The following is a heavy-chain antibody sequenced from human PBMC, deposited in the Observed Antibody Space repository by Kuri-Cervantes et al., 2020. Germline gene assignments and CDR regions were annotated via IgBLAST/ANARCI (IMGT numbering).Heavy chain of an antibody. D-gene: IGHD5-18*01. CDR3: ARLDTAMGGRAY. CDR1: GFSFSGYS. V-gene: IGHV3-7*01. CDR2: MKRDGSES. Sequence: LSLTCAASGFSFSGYSMNWVRQAPGKGLEWVAMMKRDGSESYYVDSVTGRFTISRDNAKNSLYLQMNSLRAEDTAMYYCARLDTAMGGRAYWGQGTLVTVSS. J-gene: IGHJ4*02.